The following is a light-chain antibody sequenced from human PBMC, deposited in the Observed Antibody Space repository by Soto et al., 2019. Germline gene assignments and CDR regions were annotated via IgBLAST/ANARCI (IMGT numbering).Light chain of an antibody. Sequence: EIVMTQSPATLSVSPGERATLSCRASQSVSSQLVWYQQKPGQAPRLLIYGASTRATGIPARFSGSGSGTEFTLNISSLQSEHFAVYYCQQYGNWPPLTFGGGTKVEIK. CDR3: QQYGNWPPLT. CDR1: QSVSSQ. J-gene: IGKJ4*01. CDR2: GAS. V-gene: IGKV3-15*01.